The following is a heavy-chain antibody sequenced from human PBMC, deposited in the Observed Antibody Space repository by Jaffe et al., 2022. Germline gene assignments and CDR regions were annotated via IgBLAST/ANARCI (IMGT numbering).Heavy chain of an antibody. J-gene: IGHJ4*02. CDR1: GGSISSGSYY. V-gene: IGHV4-61*02. Sequence: QVQLQESGPGLVKPSQTLSLTCTVSGGSISSGSYYWSWIRQPAGKGLEWIGRIYARGSTNYNPSLKSRVTISVDTSKNQFSLKLSSVTAADTAVYYCARAVAGLNFDYWGQGTLVTVSS. D-gene: IGHD6-19*01. CDR2: IYARGST. CDR3: ARAVAGLNFDY.